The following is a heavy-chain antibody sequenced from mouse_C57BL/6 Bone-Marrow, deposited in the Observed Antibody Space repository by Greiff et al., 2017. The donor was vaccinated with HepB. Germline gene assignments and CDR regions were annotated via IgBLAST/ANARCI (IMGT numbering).Heavy chain of an antibody. D-gene: IGHD2-3*01. CDR2: ISYDGSN. CDR1: GYSITSGYY. J-gene: IGHJ2*01. CDR3: ARYRLYDLDY. V-gene: IGHV3-6*01. Sequence: VQLKESGPGLVKPSQSLSLTCSVTGYSITSGYYWNWIRQFPGNKLEWMGYISYDGSNNYNPSLKNRISITRDTSKNQFFLKLNSVTTEDTATYYCARYRLYDLDYWGQGTTLTVSS.